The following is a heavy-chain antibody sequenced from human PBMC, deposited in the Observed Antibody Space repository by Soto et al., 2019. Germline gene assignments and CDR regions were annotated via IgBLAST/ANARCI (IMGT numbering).Heavy chain of an antibody. CDR3: AKGFIVVVTAIRPDDNFDV. J-gene: IGHJ3*01. Sequence: GGSLRLSCAVSGFTIRSTYFSWVRQAPGKGLEWVSVIFRTGNTFYTDSVKGRFTISRDTSKNTLFLQMNSLSAEDTAVYYCAKGFIVVVTAIRPDDNFDVWGQGTMVTVSS. CDR2: IFRTGNT. D-gene: IGHD2-21*02. V-gene: IGHV3-53*01. CDR1: GFTIRSTY.